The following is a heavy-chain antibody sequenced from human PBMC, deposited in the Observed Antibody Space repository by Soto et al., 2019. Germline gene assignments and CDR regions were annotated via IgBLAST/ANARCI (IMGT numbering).Heavy chain of an antibody. D-gene: IGHD6-6*01. CDR1: GFTFSSYS. V-gene: IGHV3-48*01. CDR2: ISSSSSTI. CDR3: VPSLAARPADWFDP. Sequence: GVSLRLSCAASGFTFSSYSMNWVRQAPGKGLEWVSYISSSSSTIYYADSVKGRFTISRDNAKNSLYLQMNSLRAEDTAVYYCVPSLAARPADWFDPWGQGTLVTVSS. J-gene: IGHJ5*02.